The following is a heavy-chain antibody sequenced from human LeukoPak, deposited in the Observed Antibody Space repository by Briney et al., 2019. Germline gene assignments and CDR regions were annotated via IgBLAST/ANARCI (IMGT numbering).Heavy chain of an antibody. V-gene: IGHV1-3*01. J-gene: IGHJ4*02. CDR2: INAGNGNT. D-gene: IGHD3-16*02. CDR3: ARAMRRLRLGELSLVNY. Sequence: ASVKVSCKASGYTFTSYAMHWVRQAPGQRLEWMGWINAGNGNTKYSQKFQGSVTITRDTSASTAYMELSSLRSEDTAVYYCARAMRRLRLGELSLVNYWGQGTLVTVSS. CDR1: GYTFTSYA.